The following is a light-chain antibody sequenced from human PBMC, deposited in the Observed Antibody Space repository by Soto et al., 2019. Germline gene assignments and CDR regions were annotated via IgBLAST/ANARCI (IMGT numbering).Light chain of an antibody. V-gene: IGKV3-20*01. CDR3: QHYSSQT. J-gene: IGKJ1*01. CDR1: QSVSSNY. Sequence: EVVLTQSPGTRSLSPGERATLSCRASQSVSSNYLAWYQQRPGQAPRLLSYGASRRATGIPDRFSGSGSGTDFTLTISRLEAEDSAVYFCQHYSSQTFGQGTKVDIK. CDR2: GAS.